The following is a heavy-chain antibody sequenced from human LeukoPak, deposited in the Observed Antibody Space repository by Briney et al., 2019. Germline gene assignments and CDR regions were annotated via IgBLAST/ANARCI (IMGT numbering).Heavy chain of an antibody. CDR3: SRASGTYSWFDP. CDR2: IYYTGST. CDR1: GVSISNNY. D-gene: IGHD1-26*01. J-gene: IGHJ5*02. Sequence: SETLSLTCTISGVSISNNYWSWIRRPPGKPLEYLGYIYYTGSTNYNPSLKGRVTISVDTSKNDFSLKLTSVTAADTAVYYCSRASGTYSWFDPWGPGTLVTVSS. V-gene: IGHV4-59*01.